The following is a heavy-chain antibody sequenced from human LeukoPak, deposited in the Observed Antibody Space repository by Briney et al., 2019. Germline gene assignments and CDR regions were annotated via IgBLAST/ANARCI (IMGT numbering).Heavy chain of an antibody. V-gene: IGHV4-39*07. CDR3: ARAFDSSGLHDY. D-gene: IGHD3-22*01. J-gene: IGHJ4*02. CDR1: GGSISSSSYY. CDR2: IYYSGST. Sequence: SGTLSLTCTVSGGSISSSSYYWGWIRQPPGKGLEWIGSIYYSGSTYYNPSLKSRVTISVDTSKNQFSLKLSSVTAADTAVYYCARAFDSSGLHDYWGQGTLVTVSS.